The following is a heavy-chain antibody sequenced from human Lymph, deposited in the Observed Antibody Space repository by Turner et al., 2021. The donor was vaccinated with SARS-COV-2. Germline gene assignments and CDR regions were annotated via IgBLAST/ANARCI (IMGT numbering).Heavy chain of an antibody. J-gene: IGHJ4*02. Sequence: EVQLVESGGGVVQPGGSLRLSCAASGFTFDDYAMHWVRQAPGKGREWVSLSSGDGGSTYYADSVKGRFTISRDDSKNSLYLQINSLRTEDTALYYCAKEGLSGRRLQFVPYFAYWGQGTLVSVSS. D-gene: IGHD5-12*01. CDR3: AKEGLSGRRLQFVPYFAY. V-gene: IGHV3-43*02. CDR2: SSGDGGST. CDR1: GFTFDDYA.